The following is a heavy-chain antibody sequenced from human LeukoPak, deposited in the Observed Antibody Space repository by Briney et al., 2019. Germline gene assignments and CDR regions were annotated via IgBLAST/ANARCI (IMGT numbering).Heavy chain of an antibody. CDR1: GGSISSYY. CDR3: ARDRGYCSSTSCQGAFDI. J-gene: IGHJ3*02. V-gene: IGHV4-59*01. D-gene: IGHD2-2*01. Sequence: PSETLSLTCTVSGGSISSYYWSWIRQPPGKGLEWIGYIYYSGSTNYNPSLKSRVTISVDTSKNQFSLKLSSVTAADTAVYYCARDRGYCSSTSCQGAFDIWGQGTMVTVSS. CDR2: IYYSGST.